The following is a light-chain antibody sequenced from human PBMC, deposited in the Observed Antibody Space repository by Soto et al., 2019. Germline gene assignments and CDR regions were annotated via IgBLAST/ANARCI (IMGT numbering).Light chain of an antibody. J-gene: IGKJ2*01. CDR2: DAS. CDR3: QQYDTLPPYT. CDR1: QDIGNY. Sequence: DIQMTQSPSSLSASVGDRVTIACQANQDIGNYLNWYHQKPAKAPRLLIYDASNLEIGVPSRFSGSGSGTDCTFTISNLQPEDIATYYCQQYDTLPPYTFGQGTKVELK. V-gene: IGKV1-33*01.